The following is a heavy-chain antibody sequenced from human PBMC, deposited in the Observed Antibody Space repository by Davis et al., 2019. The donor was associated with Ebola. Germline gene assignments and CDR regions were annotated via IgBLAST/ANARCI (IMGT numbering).Heavy chain of an antibody. Sequence: PSETLSLTCTVSGGSISSSSYYWGWIRQPPGKGLEWIGEINHSGSTNYNPSLKSRVTISVDTSKNQFSLKLSSVTAADTAVYYCARGERPDSSGRRGDFDYWGQGTLVTVSS. D-gene: IGHD3-22*01. J-gene: IGHJ4*02. CDR2: INHSGST. V-gene: IGHV4-39*07. CDR1: GGSISSSSYY. CDR3: ARGERPDSSGRRGDFDY.